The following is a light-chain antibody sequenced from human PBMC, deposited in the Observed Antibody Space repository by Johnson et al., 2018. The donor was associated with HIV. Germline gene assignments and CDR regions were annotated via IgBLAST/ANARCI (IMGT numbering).Light chain of an antibody. CDR3: GTWDNSLTAGV. J-gene: IGLJ1*01. CDR1: SSNIGNNY. CDR2: DNN. V-gene: IGLV1-51*01. Sequence: QSVLTQPPSMSAAPGQKVTISCSGSSSNIGNNYVSWYQQLPGTAPKLLIYDNNKRPSGIPDRFSRSKSATSATLGITGLQTGDEADYYCGTWDNSLTAGVFGSGTKVTVL.